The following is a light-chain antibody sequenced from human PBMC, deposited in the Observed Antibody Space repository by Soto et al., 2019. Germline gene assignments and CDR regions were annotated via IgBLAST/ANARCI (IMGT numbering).Light chain of an antibody. Sequence: DIQMTQSPSSLSASVGDRVTITCRASQSISTYLNWYQQKPGKAPKLLIYGASTLQSGVPSGFSGSGSGTDFTLTISSLQPEDVATYYCQQSYTTPRTFGQGTKLEIK. CDR1: QSISTY. CDR3: QQSYTTPRT. J-gene: IGKJ2*01. V-gene: IGKV1-39*01. CDR2: GAS.